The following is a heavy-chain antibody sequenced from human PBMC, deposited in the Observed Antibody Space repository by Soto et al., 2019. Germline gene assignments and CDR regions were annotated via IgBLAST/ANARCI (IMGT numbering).Heavy chain of an antibody. CDR2: IYHSGST. CDR1: GGSISSGDYY. Sequence: SETLSLTCTVSGGSISSGDYYWSWIRQPPGKGLEWIGYIYHSGSTYYNPSLKSRVTISVDKSKNQFSLKLSSVTAADTAVYYCARGSITMVRGVTYYMDVWGKGTTVTVSS. D-gene: IGHD3-10*01. V-gene: IGHV4-30-4*01. J-gene: IGHJ6*03. CDR3: ARGSITMVRGVTYYMDV.